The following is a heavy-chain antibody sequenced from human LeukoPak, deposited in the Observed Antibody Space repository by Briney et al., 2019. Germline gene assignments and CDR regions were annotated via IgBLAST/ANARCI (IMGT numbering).Heavy chain of an antibody. CDR3: ARGRIVVVPTALLY. CDR1: GYTFTGYY. J-gene: IGHJ4*02. CDR2: INPKSGDT. V-gene: IGHV1-2*02. Sequence: ASVKVSCKASGYTFTGYYMHWVRQAPGQGLEWMGWINPKSGDTNYAQKFQGRVSLTRDTSISTAYMELSRLRDDDTAVYYCARGRIVVVPTALLYWGQGTLVTVSS. D-gene: IGHD2-2*01.